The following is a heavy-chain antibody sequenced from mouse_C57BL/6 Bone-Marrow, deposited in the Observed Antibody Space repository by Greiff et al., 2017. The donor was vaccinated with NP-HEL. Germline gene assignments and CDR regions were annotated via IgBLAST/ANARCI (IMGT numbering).Heavy chain of an antibody. CDR3: ARSCGN. CDR1: GYTFTSYW. Sequence: VQLQQSGAELVMPGASVKLSCKASGYTFTSYWMHWVKQRPGQGLEWIGEIDPSDSYTNYNQKFKGKSTLTVDKSSSTAYMQLSSLTSEDSAVYYCARSCGNWGQGTLVTVSA. J-gene: IGHJ3*01. D-gene: IGHD1-1*02. V-gene: IGHV1-69*01. CDR2: IDPSDSYT.